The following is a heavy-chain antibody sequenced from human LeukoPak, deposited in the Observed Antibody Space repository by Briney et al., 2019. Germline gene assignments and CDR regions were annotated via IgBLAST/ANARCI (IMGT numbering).Heavy chain of an antibody. CDR1: GGSISSSSYY. CDR2: IYYSGST. D-gene: IGHD2-15*01. CDR3: ARLFAGAARFDY. Sequence: KPSETLSLTCTVSGGSISSSSYYWGWIRQPPGKGLEWIGSIYYSGSTYYNPSLKSRVTISVDTSKNQFSLKLCSVTAADTAVYYCARLFAGAARFDYWGQGTLVTVSS. J-gene: IGHJ4*02. V-gene: IGHV4-39*01.